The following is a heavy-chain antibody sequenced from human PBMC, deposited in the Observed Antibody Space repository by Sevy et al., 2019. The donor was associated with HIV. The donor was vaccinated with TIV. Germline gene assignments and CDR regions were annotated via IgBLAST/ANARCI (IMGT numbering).Heavy chain of an antibody. Sequence: GGSLRLSCAASGFTFSDHYVDWVRQAPGKGLEWVGRIRNRPNSYTTEYAASVKGRFTISRDDSRNSVCLHMNSLKTEDSAVYYCVRGPNCGVGGCQQISPYCLDVWGKGATVTVSS. CDR2: IRNRPNSYTT. J-gene: IGHJ6*03. CDR3: VRGPNCGVGGCQQISPYCLDV. CDR1: GFTFSDHY. D-gene: IGHD2-15*01. V-gene: IGHV3-72*01.